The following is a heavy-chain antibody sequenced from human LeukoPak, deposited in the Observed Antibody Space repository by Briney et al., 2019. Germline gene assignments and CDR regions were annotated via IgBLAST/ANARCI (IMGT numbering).Heavy chain of an antibody. CDR3: AKEGPLLWFGGEPGVDY. V-gene: IGHV3-23*01. Sequence: GGSLRLSCAASGFTFSSYAMSWVRQAPGKGLEWVSAISGSGGSTYYADSVKGRFTISRDSSKNTLYLQMNSLRAEDTAVYYCAKEGPLLWFGGEPGVDYWGQGTLVTVSS. CDR2: ISGSGGST. CDR1: GFTFSSYA. J-gene: IGHJ4*02. D-gene: IGHD3-10*01.